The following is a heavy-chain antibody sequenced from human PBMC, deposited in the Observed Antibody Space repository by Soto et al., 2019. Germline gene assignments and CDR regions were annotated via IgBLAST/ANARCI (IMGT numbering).Heavy chain of an antibody. CDR2: IRSKANSYAT. CDR3: SSFFDAFDI. Sequence: GGSLRLSCAASGFTFSGSAMHWVRQASGKGLEWVVRIRSKANSYATAYDASVKGRFTISRDDANITAYLQMNSLKTEDTAVYYCSSFFDAFDIWGQGTMVTVSS. J-gene: IGHJ3*02. D-gene: IGHD3-3*01. CDR1: GFTFSGSA. V-gene: IGHV3-73*01.